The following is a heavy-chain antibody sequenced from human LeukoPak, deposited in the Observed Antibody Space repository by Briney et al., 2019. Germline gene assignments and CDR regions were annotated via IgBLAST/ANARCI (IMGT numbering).Heavy chain of an antibody. D-gene: IGHD1-7*01. CDR1: GGSISSGGYS. CDR3: AGRGWNYSSDY. Sequence: SETLSLTCAVSGGSISSGGYSWSWIRQPPGKGLEWIGYIYHSGSTYYNPSLKSRVTISVDRSKNQFSLKLSSVTAADTAVYYCAGRGWNYSSDYWGQGTLVTVSS. V-gene: IGHV4-30-2*01. CDR2: IYHSGST. J-gene: IGHJ4*02.